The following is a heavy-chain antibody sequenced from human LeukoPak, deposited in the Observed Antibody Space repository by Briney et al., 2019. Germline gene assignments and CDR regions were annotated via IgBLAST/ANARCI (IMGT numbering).Heavy chain of an antibody. V-gene: IGHV1-18*01. J-gene: IGHJ5*02. CDR2: ISTYNGNT. D-gene: IGHD3-9*01. Sequence: ASVKVSCKASGYTFTSYGISWVRQAPGQGLEWMGWISTYNGNTNYAQKLQGRVTMTTDTSTSTAYMELRSLRSDDTAVYYCARDLDSDYDILIGYQIKYNWFDPWGQGTLVTVSS. CDR3: ARDLDSDYDILIGYQIKYNWFDP. CDR1: GYTFTSYG.